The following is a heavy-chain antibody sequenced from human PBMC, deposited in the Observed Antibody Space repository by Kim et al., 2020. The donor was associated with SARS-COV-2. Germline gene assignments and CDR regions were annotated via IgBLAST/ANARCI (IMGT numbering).Heavy chain of an antibody. CDR3: ARVGTTPRYFDL. Sequence: ASVKVSCKTSGYTFTNYGITWVRQAPGQGLEWMGWISNNNGNTNYAQKFQGRVTMTTDTSTSTAYMELTSLRSDDTAVYYCARVGTTPRYFDLWGRGTLVTVSS. D-gene: IGHD4-17*01. CDR1: GYTFTNYG. V-gene: IGHV1-18*01. CDR2: ISNNNGNT. J-gene: IGHJ2*01.